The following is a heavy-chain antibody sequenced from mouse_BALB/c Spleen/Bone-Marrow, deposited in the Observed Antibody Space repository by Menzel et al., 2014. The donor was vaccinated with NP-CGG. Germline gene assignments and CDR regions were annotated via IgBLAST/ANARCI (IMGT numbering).Heavy chain of an antibody. CDR2: INPSNGGT. CDR1: GYSFTNYY. J-gene: IGHJ1*01. D-gene: IGHD1-1*01. CDR3: XRXXYGYWYXDX. V-gene: IGHV1S81*02. Sequence: LXXXGAXLVKPGASVKLSCKASGYSFTNYYMYWVKRRPGQGLEWIGEINPSNGGTNFNEKFKNKATLTVDKSSSTAYMQLSSLTSEDSAVYXXXRXXYGYWYXDXWXAXXXVT.